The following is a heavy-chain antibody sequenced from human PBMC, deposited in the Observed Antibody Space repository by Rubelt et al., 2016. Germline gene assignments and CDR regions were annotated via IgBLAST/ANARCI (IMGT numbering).Heavy chain of an antibody. D-gene: IGHD1-7*01. CDR2: IYYSGST. Sequence: QVQLQQWGAGLLKPSETLSLTCAVYGGSFSGYYWSWIRQPPGKGLEWIGSIYYSGSTNYNPSLKSRVTTSVDTSKNQFSLKLSSVTAADTAVYYCARDFVRITGTTGWFDPWGQGTLVTVSS. CDR1: GGSFSGYY. V-gene: IGHV4-34*01. J-gene: IGHJ5*02. CDR3: ARDFVRITGTTGWFDP.